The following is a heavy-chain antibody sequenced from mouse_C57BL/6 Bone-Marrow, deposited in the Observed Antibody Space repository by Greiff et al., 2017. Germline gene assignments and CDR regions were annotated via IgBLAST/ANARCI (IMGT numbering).Heavy chain of an antibody. CDR2: IRNKANNHAT. CDR3: TRRCWDREYYFDY. D-gene: IGHD3-3*01. V-gene: IGHV6-6*01. J-gene: IGHJ2*01. Sequence: EVKVEESGGGLVQPGGSMKLSCAASGFTFSDAWMDWVRQSPEKGLEWVAEIRNKANNHATYYAESVKGRFTISRDDSKSSVYLQMNSLRAEDTGIYYCTRRCWDREYYFDYWGQGTTLTVSS. CDR1: GFTFSDAW.